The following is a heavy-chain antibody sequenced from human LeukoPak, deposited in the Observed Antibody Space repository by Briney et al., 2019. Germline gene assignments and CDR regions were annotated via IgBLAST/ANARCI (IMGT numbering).Heavy chain of an antibody. CDR1: GFTFSIYW. CDR2: IKHDGSER. CDR3: ARDAQGTTGLAFDL. J-gene: IGHJ3*01. D-gene: IGHD2-8*02. Sequence: GGSLRVSRAASGFTFSIYWMNWVRQTPGKGLEWVAIIKHDGSERFYVDSVKGRFTVSRDNAKNSLYLQMNSLRAEDSAVYYCARDAQGTTGLAFDLWGQGTMVTVSS. V-gene: IGHV3-7*01.